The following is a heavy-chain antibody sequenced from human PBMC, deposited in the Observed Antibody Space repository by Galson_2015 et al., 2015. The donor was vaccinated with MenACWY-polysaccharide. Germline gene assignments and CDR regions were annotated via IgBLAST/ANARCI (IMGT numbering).Heavy chain of an antibody. CDR1: GGSISTGSSY. V-gene: IGHV4-61*02. Sequence: TLSLTCSVSGGSISTGSSYWSWIRQPAGKGLEWIGRIHSRGSTDYSPSLKSRVTILTDTSRNQLSLKLSSVTAADTAVYYCARSLGYSDSAFDNGRDVDRRFDPWGQGTLVTVSS. D-gene: IGHD5-12*01. J-gene: IGHJ5*02. CDR2: IHSRGST. CDR3: ARSLGYSDSAFDNGRDVDRRFDP.